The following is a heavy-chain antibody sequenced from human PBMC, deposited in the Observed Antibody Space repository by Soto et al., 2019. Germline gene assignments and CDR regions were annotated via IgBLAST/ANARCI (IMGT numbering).Heavy chain of an antibody. CDR3: ARDNYAPFDY. V-gene: IGHV4-59*01. D-gene: IGHD3-16*01. J-gene: IGHJ4*02. Sequence: SETLSLTCTVSGGSISSSYWSWIRQPPGKGLEWIGYIDYSGSTNYNPSLKSRVTISVDTSKNQLSLKLSSVTAADTAVYYCARDNYAPFDYWGQGTLVTVSS. CDR1: GGSISSSY. CDR2: IDYSGST.